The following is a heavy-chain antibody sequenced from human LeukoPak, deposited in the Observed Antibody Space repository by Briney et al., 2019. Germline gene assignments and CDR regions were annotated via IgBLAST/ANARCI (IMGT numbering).Heavy chain of an antibody. J-gene: IGHJ6*03. Sequence: GGSLRLSCAASGFTFSSNAMHWVRQAPGKGLEWVAVISYDGSNQYYADSVKGRFSISRDNSKNTLYLQMNSLRAEDTAVYYCAKDSYYYDSSAYYPPGDYYYFMDVWGKGTTVTVSS. CDR1: GFTFSSNA. CDR2: ISYDGSNQ. D-gene: IGHD3-22*01. V-gene: IGHV3-30*18. CDR3: AKDSYYYDSSAYYPPGDYYYFMDV.